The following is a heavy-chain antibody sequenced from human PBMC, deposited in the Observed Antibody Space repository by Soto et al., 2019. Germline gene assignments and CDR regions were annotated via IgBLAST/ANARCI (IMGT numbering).Heavy chain of an antibody. J-gene: IGHJ3*02. CDR2: IIPIFGTA. D-gene: IGHD3-16*02. V-gene: IGHV1-69*12. CDR1: GGTFSSYA. CDR3: ATPSAASYYYVWGSYRENAFDI. Sequence: QVQLVQSGAEVKKPGSSVKVSCKASGGTFSSYAISWVRQAPGQGLEWMGGIIPIFGTANYAQKFQGRVTITADESTSTAYMELSSLRSEDTAVYYWATPSAASYYYVWGSYRENAFDIWGQGTMVTVSS.